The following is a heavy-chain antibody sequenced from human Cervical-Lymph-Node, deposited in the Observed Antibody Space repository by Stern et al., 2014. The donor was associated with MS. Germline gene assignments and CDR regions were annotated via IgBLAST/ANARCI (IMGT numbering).Heavy chain of an antibody. Sequence: QVQLVQSGAEVKKPGASVKVSCKVSGYTLTEMSMHWVRQAPGKGLEWMGGYDPQHGETVYAQKIQGGVTMAEDRSTDTAYMELTSLRSDDTAVYYCATHRGRVTYYYGLDVWGQGTTVTVSS. CDR1: GYTLTEMS. CDR3: ATHRGRVTYYYGLDV. J-gene: IGHJ6*02. CDR2: YDPQHGET. V-gene: IGHV1-24*01. D-gene: IGHD2-21*02.